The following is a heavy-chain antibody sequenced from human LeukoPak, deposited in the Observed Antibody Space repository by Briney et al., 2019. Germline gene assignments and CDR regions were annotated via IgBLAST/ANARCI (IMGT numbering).Heavy chain of an antibody. V-gene: IGHV3-23*01. CDR1: GFSFRRYA. CDR2: ISGPGPST. D-gene: IGHD5-24*01. CDR3: AKEEMPHAFDL. Sequence: GGSLRLSCAASGFSFRRYAMNWVRQAPGRGLEWVAVISGPGPSTVYADSVKGRFTISRDNSKNTLFLQLDSLRVEDTAIYYCAKEEMPHAFDLWGQGTMVTVS. J-gene: IGHJ3*01.